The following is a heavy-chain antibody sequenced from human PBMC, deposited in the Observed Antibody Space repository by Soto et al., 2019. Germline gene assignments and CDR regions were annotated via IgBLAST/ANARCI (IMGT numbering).Heavy chain of an antibody. Sequence: SETLSLTCAVSGASISSSYYYWAWLRQSPWKGPEWIGSVFYTGFTSYNPSLKSRVSVSVDTSKNQFSLKLSAVTAADTAVYYCAASQRGDFWEYFDHWGQGXLVTVYS. D-gene: IGHD3-3*01. CDR3: AASQRGDFWEYFDH. J-gene: IGHJ4*02. CDR1: GASISSSYYY. CDR2: VFYTGFT. V-gene: IGHV4-39*01.